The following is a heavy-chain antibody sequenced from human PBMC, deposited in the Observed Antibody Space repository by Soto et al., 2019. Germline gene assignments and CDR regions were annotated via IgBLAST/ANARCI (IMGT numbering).Heavy chain of an antibody. V-gene: IGHV3-9*01. Sequence: EVQLVESGGGLVQPGRSLRLSCAASGFTFDDYAMHWVRQAPGKGLEWVSGISWNSGSIGYADSVKGRFTISRDNAKNSLYLQMNSLRADDTALYYCAKGNYYDSSGGIDAFDIWGQGTMVTVSS. CDR3: AKGNYYDSSGGIDAFDI. CDR1: GFTFDDYA. D-gene: IGHD3-22*01. CDR2: ISWNSGSI. J-gene: IGHJ3*02.